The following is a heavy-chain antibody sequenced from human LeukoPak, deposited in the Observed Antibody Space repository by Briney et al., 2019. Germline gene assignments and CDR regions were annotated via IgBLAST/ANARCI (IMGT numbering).Heavy chain of an antibody. CDR1: GFSLGDYW. Sequence: PGGSLRLSCAASGFSLGDYWMSWVRQAPGKGLEWVANINEAGTMKSVADPVKGRFTISRDNTKNSLYLEMNSLRAEDTAVYYCARDEPGYGEFLLYWGQGTLLTVSS. V-gene: IGHV3-7*01. D-gene: IGHD3-10*01. CDR3: ARDEPGYGEFLLY. J-gene: IGHJ4*02. CDR2: INEAGTMK.